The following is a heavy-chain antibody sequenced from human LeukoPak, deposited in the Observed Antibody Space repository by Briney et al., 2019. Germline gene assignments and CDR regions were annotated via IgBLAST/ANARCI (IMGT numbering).Heavy chain of an antibody. J-gene: IGHJ5*01. CDR1: GFSFDDYA. V-gene: IGHV3-43*02. D-gene: IGHD3-22*01. CDR2: ISGDGGST. Sequence: GGSLRLSCAAPGFSFDDYAIHWVRQAPGKGLEWVSLISGDGGSTFYADSVKGRFTISRDNSKNSLYLQMSSLRSEDTALYYCARESDSSGWCDSWGQGTLVTVSS. CDR3: ARESDSSGWCDS.